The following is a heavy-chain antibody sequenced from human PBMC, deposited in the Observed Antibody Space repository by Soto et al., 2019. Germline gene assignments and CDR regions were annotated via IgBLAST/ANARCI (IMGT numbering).Heavy chain of an antibody. CDR2: IWYDGSNK. V-gene: IGHV3-33*01. D-gene: IGHD1-7*01. Sequence: QEHLVESGGGVVQHGRSLRLSCVASGFIFSGFDMHWVRQAPGKGLEWVSHIWYDGSNKYYADSVKGRFTSSRDNSKNTLYLQMNSLRAEDTAVYFCARGGEYNWKYAFDIWGQGTMVAVSS. CDR3: ARGGEYNWKYAFDI. CDR1: GFIFSGFD. J-gene: IGHJ3*02.